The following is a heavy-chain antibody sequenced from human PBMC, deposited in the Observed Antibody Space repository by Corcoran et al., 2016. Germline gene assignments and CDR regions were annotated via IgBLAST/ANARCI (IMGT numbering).Heavy chain of an antibody. Sequence: QVQLVQSGAEVKKPGSSVKVSCKASGGTFSSYAISWVRQAPGQGLEWMGGIIPIFGTANYAQKFQGRVTITADESTSTAYMELSSLRSEDTAVYYCARGGSSGSYGTYWFDPWGQGFLVTVSS. D-gene: IGHD1-26*01. V-gene: IGHV1-69*01. CDR3: ARGGSSGSYGTYWFDP. J-gene: IGHJ5*02. CDR1: GGTFSSYA. CDR2: IIPIFGTA.